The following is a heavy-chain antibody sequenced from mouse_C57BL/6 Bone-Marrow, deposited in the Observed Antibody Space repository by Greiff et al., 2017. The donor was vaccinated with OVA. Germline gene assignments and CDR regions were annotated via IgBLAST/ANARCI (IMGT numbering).Heavy chain of an antibody. V-gene: IGHV1-26*01. J-gene: IGHJ4*01. Sequence: VQLQQSGPELVKPGASVKISCKASGYTFTDYYMNWVKQSHGKSLEWIGDINPNNGGTSYNQKFKGKATLTVDKSSSTAYMELRSLTSEGAAVYYCARGGYYAMDYWGQGTSGTVSS. CDR3: ARGGYYAMDY. CDR2: INPNNGGT. CDR1: GYTFTDYY.